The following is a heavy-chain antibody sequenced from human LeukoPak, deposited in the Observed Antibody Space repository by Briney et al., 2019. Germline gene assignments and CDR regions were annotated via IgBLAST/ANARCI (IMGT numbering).Heavy chain of an antibody. CDR3: ARHRDYSIDYFDY. V-gene: IGHV4-39*01. J-gene: IGHJ4*02. CDR1: GGSISSSTYY. CDR2: IYYSGST. Sequence: PSETLSLTCTVSGGSISSSTYYWGWIRQPPGKGLEWIGSIYYSGSTYYNPSLKSRVTMSVDTSKNQFSLKVNSVTAADTAVYYCARHRDYSIDYFDYWGQGTLVTVSS. D-gene: IGHD4-11*01.